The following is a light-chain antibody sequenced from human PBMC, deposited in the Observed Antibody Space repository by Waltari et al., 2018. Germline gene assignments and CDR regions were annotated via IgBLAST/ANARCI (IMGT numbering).Light chain of an antibody. CDR3: QKYGASPLN. CDR2: VAA. CDR1: HSVISSY. Sequence: ELVLTQSPATLSLSPGERATLSCSASHSVISSYLPWSQQKPVQAPWHLYYVAASKATGIPDRFSGSGYGADFTLTISRLEPEDCAVYYCQKYGASPLNFGQGTRLEMK. J-gene: IGKJ5*01. V-gene: IGKV3-20*01.